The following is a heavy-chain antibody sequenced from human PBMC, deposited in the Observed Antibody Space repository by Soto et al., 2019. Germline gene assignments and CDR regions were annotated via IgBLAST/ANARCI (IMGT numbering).Heavy chain of an antibody. CDR1: GGSISSDDYY. Sequence: PSETLSLTCSVSGGSISSDDYYWSWIRQPPWKGLEWIGYIFYSGTTYYKPSLRSRLTISVDTSKNQFSLKLSSVTAADTAVYYCARSRDEVPAAMNWFDPWGQGTLVTVSS. V-gene: IGHV4-30-4*01. CDR2: IFYSGTT. CDR3: ARSRDEVPAAMNWFDP. J-gene: IGHJ5*02. D-gene: IGHD2-2*01.